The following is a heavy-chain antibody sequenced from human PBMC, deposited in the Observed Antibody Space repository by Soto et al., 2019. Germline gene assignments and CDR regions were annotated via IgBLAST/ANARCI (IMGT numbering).Heavy chain of an antibody. J-gene: IGHJ6*02. CDR1: GFTFRNYA. Sequence: QVQLVESGGGVVQPGGTLRISCAASGFTFRNYAMHWVRQAPGKGLECLAVIAYDGSNAFYRDSVKGRFTISRDNSKNTLYLHMNRLRSEDTGVYYCARGDREDILVVVGARPGEYGIDIWGQGTTVTVSS. CDR3: ARGDREDILVVVGARPGEYGIDI. V-gene: IGHV3-30-3*01. CDR2: IAYDGSNA. D-gene: IGHD2-15*01.